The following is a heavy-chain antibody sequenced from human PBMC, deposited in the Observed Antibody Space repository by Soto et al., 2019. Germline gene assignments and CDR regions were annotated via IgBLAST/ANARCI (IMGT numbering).Heavy chain of an antibody. Sequence: SETLSLTCTVSGGSISAYYWSWIRQPPGKGLEWIGYIYYSGSTSYNPSLKSRVTISLDTSKNQFSLKPSSVTAADTAVYYCARDSGFDYRFDYWGQGTLVTVSS. J-gene: IGHJ4*02. V-gene: IGHV4-59*01. CDR2: IYYSGST. D-gene: IGHD5-12*01. CDR1: GGSISAYY. CDR3: ARDSGFDYRFDY.